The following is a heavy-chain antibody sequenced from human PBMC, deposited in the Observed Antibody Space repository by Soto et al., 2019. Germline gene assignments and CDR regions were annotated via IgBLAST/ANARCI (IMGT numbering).Heavy chain of an antibody. J-gene: IGHJ3*02. CDR1: GFTVSSNY. CDR3: ARVSKDASDI. V-gene: IGHV3-53*01. Sequence: GGFPGLSCAASGFTVSSNYMSWVRQAPGKGLEWVSVIYSGGSTYYADSVKGRFTISRDNSKNTLYLQMNSLRAEDTAVYYCARVSKDASDIWGQGTMVTVSS. CDR2: IYSGGST.